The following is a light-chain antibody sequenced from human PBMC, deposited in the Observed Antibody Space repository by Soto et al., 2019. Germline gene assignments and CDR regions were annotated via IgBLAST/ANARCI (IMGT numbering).Light chain of an antibody. CDR1: SSDVGAYDF. V-gene: IGLV2-14*01. CDR3: SSYTSENTYV. Sequence: QSVLTQPASVSGSPGQSITISCTGTSSDVGAYDFVSWYQQHPGKAPKYLIYEVSNRPSGVSDRFSGSKSGTTASLTISGLQAEDEADYYCSSYTSENTYVFGTGTKLTVL. J-gene: IGLJ1*01. CDR2: EVS.